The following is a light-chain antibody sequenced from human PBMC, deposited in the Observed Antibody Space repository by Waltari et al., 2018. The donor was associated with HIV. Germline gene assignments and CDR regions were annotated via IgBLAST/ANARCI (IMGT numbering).Light chain of an antibody. V-gene: IGKV1-6*01. Sequence: AIQMNQSPSSLSASGGDRVTITCRASQGIRNDLGWYQQKPGKAPKLLIYAASSLQSGVPSRFSGSGSGTDFTLTISSLQPEDFATYYCLQDYNYPLTFGGGTKVEIK. J-gene: IGKJ4*01. CDR1: QGIRND. CDR2: AAS. CDR3: LQDYNYPLT.